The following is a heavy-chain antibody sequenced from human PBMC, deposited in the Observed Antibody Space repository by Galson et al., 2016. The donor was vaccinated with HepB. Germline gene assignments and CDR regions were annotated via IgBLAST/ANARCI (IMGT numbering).Heavy chain of an antibody. D-gene: IGHD3-3*01. CDR2: IYPGDSDT. CDR1: GYSFTSYW. V-gene: IGHV5-51*01. J-gene: IGHJ4*02. Sequence: QSGAEVKKPGESLKISCKGSGYSFTSYWIGWVRQMPGKGLEWMGIIYPGDSDTRHSPSFQGQVTISADKSSSTAYLQWSSLKASDTAMYYCARLGVGFWSGYYYGYYYDYWGQGTLVTVSS. CDR3: ARLGVGFWSGYYYGYYYDY.